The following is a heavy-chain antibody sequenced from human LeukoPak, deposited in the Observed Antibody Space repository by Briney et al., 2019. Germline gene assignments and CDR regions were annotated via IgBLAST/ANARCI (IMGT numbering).Heavy chain of an antibody. CDR3: ARGYGSGRYNNWFDP. CDR2: INTNTGNP. V-gene: IGHV7-4-1*02. CDR1: GYTFTKSA. D-gene: IGHD3-10*01. J-gene: IGHJ5*02. Sequence: ASVKVSCKASGYTFTKSAMNWVRQAPGQGLEWMGYINTNTGNPTYARGFTGRFVFSLDTSVSTAYLQISSLKAEDTAAYYCARGYGSGRYNNWFDPWGQGTLVTVSS.